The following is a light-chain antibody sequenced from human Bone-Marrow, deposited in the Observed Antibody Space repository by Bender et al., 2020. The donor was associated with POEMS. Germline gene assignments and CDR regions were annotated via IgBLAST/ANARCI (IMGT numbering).Light chain of an antibody. J-gene: IGLJ2*01. V-gene: IGLV2-23*02. Sequence: QAALTQPPSASGSPGQSVTISCTGTSNDVGGYNFVSWYQQYPGRAPKLMIYEVSKRPSGVSNRFSGSKSGNTASLTISGLQAGDEADYYCSSYDGTTLVLFGGGTKLTVL. CDR2: EVS. CDR1: SNDVGGYNF. CDR3: SSYDGTTLVL.